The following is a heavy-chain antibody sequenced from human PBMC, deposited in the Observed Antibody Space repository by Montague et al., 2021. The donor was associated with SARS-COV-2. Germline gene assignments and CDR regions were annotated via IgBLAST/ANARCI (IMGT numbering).Heavy chain of an antibody. V-gene: IGHV4-38-2*02. CDR1: GYSISDGYY. J-gene: IGHJ6*02. CDR3: AREHWENYYDFWSGTNLASDYPYYGMDV. D-gene: IGHD3-3*01. CDR2: IFQSGTT. Sequence: SETLSLTRTVSGYSISDGYYWVWIRQPPGKGLEWTGNIFQSGTTYYNPSLERRSTMSVDTSKNQFSLKLSSVTAADTAVYYCAREHWENYYDFWSGTNLASDYPYYGMDVWGQGTTVTVSS.